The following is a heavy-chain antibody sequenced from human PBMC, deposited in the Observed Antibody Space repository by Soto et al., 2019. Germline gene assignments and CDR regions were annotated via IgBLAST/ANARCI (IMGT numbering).Heavy chain of an antibody. Sequence: GGSLRLSCVGSGFTFSTYSINWVRQAPGKGLEWVSSISSRSDIYYADSVKGRFTISRDNAKNSVSPQMNSLRAEDTAVYYCAREYTAWPLAYGLDVWGQGTTVTVSS. V-gene: IGHV3-21*01. CDR1: GFTFSTYS. J-gene: IGHJ6*02. D-gene: IGHD2-2*02. CDR3: AREYTAWPLAYGLDV. CDR2: ISSRSDI.